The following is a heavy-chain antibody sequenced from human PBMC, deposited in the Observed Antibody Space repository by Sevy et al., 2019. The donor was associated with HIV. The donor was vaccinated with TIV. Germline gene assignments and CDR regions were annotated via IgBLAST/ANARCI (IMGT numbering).Heavy chain of an antibody. CDR1: EFTFSTYW. CDR3: ALLYGDYGA. D-gene: IGHD4-17*01. Sequence: GGSPRLSCAASEFTFSTYWMYWVRQPPGKGLVWVSRINSDGSSTSYADSVKGRFTISRDNAKNMVYLQMNSLRAEDTAVYYCALLYGDYGAWGQGTLVTVSS. J-gene: IGHJ5*02. V-gene: IGHV3-74*01. CDR2: INSDGSST.